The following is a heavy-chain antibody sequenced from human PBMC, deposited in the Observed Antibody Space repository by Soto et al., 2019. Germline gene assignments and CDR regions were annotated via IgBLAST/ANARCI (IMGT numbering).Heavy chain of an antibody. D-gene: IGHD1-1*01. V-gene: IGHV3-30*18. CDR2: ISYDGSNK. Sequence: GGTLILSCASSGFPFSSYGMHLVRPAPGKGLEWVAVISYDGSNKYYADSVKGRFTISRDNSKNTLYLQMNSLRAEDTAVYYCAKHRGTTGKTNWFDPWGQGTRVNVSA. J-gene: IGHJ5*02. CDR3: AKHRGTTGKTNWFDP. CDR1: GFPFSSYG.